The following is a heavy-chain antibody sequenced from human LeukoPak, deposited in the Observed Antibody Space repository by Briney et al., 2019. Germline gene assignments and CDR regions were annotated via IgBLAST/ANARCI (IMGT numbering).Heavy chain of an antibody. Sequence: GGFLRLSCAASGFTFSNAWMTWVRQAPGKGLEWVGRIKSRTDGGTIDYAAPVKGRFTISREDSKNTLYLQMNSLDTDDTAVYFCHRSYPYDYWGQGTLVTVSS. CDR1: GFTFSNAW. J-gene: IGHJ4*02. D-gene: IGHD3-16*02. CDR2: IKSRTDGGTI. V-gene: IGHV3-15*01. CDR3: HRSYPYDY.